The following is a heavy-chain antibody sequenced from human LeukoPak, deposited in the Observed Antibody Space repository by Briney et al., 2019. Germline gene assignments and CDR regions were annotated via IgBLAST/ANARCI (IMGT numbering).Heavy chain of an antibody. CDR1: GFTFSSYG. V-gene: IGHV3-30*18. J-gene: IGHJ6*02. CDR2: ISYDGSNK. CDR3: AKSPVLRFLEWLSPVDYYYGMDV. D-gene: IGHD3-3*01. Sequence: PGGSLRPSCAASGFTFSSYGMHWVRQAPGKGLEWVAVISYDGSNKYYADSVKGRFTISRDNSKNTLYLQMNSLRAEDTAVYYCAKSPVLRFLEWLSPVDYYYGMDVWGQGTTVTVSS.